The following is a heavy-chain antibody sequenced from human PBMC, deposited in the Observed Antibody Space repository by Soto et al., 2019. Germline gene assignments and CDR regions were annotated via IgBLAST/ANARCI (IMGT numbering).Heavy chain of an antibody. CDR3: ARDYDFWNPFDI. J-gene: IGHJ3*02. D-gene: IGHD3-3*01. CDR1: GFTFSSYS. V-gene: IGHV3-21*01. Sequence: PGGSLRLSCAASGFTFSSYSMNWVRQAPGKGLEWVSSISSSSSSYIYYADSVKGRFTISRDNAKNSLYLQMNSLRAEDTAVYYCARDYDFWNPFDIWGQGTMVTVSS. CDR2: ISSSSSSYI.